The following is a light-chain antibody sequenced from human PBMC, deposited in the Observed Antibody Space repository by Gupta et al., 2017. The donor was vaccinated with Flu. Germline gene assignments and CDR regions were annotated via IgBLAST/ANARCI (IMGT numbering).Light chain of an antibody. CDR2: GSN. V-gene: IGLV1-44*01. CDR1: NSNIGSYT. CDR3: EAWEDSRNGHYV. Sequence: QSVLAQPPSASVPPGPRVTISCSGSNSNIGSYTVNWYQQVPGTSPKLLIYGSNKRHSGGPDRFAGSKSGTAASLAISGLQSEDEADYYCEAWEDSRNGHYVFGTGTKVTVL. J-gene: IGLJ1*01.